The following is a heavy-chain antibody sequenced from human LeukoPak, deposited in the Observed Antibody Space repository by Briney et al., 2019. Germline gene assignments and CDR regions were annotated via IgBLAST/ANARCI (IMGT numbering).Heavy chain of an antibody. CDR2: IKRDIDGGTT. Sequence: PGGSLRLSCAASGFTFSNSWMLWVRQAPGRGLEWVGRIKRDIDGGTTDYAAPMKGRFTITRDDSENTLYLQMNSLKTEDTAVYYCTTDLPRSTSCSHDYWGQGTQVTVSS. D-gene: IGHD2/OR15-2a*01. CDR3: TTDLPRSTSCSHDY. V-gene: IGHV3-15*01. J-gene: IGHJ4*02. CDR1: GFTFSNSW.